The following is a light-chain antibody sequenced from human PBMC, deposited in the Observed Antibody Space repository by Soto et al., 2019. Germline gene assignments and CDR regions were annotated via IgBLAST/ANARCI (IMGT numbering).Light chain of an antibody. CDR3: SSYTTTSAVA. CDR1: SSDVGGYNY. Sequence: QSALTQPASVSGSPGQWITISYTGTSSDVGGYNYVSWYQQHPGKAPKLMIYDVTNRPSGVSYRFSGSKSGNTASLTISGLQAEDEADYYCSSYTTTSAVAFGGGTKLTVL. J-gene: IGLJ2*01. CDR2: DVT. V-gene: IGLV2-14*03.